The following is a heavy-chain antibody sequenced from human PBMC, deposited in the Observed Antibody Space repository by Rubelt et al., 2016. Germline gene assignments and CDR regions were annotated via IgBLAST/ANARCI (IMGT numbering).Heavy chain of an antibody. CDR1: GGSISSSSYY. CDR2: IYHSGST. CDR3: ARGTGGYSYGAGY. J-gene: IGHJ4*02. V-gene: IGHV4-39*07. Sequence: QLQLQESGPGLVKPSETLSLTCTVSGGSISSSSYYWGWIRQPPGKGLEWIGEIYHSGSTNYNPSLKGRGTISVDKSKNQFSLKLSAVTAADTAVYYCARGTGGYSYGAGYWGQGALVTVSS. D-gene: IGHD5-18*01.